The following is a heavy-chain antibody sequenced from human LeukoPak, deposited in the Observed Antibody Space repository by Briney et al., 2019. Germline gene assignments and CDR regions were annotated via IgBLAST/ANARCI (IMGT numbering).Heavy chain of an antibody. CDR2: INHSGST. CDR3: ARREAALLWFGELPGMDV. CDR1: GGSFSGYY. D-gene: IGHD3-10*01. Sequence: PSETLSLTCAVYGGSFSGYYWSWLRQPPGKGMEWIGEINHSGSTNYIPSLKSRVTISVDTSKNQFSLKLSSVTAADTAVYYCARREAALLWFGELPGMDVWGQGTTVTVSS. V-gene: IGHV4-34*01. J-gene: IGHJ6*02.